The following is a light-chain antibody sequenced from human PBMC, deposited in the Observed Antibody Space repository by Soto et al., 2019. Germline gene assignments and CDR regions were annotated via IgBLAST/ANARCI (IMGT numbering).Light chain of an antibody. CDR2: GAS. J-gene: IGKJ1*01. CDR1: QSVSSSY. Sequence: EIVLMQSPGTLSLFPGERATLSCRASQSVSSSYLAWYQQKPGQAPRLLIYGASNRATGIPDRFSGAGSVTDFTLTISRLEPEDFAVYYCHQYGSAPAWTFGQGTKVEIK. CDR3: HQYGSAPAWT. V-gene: IGKV3-20*01.